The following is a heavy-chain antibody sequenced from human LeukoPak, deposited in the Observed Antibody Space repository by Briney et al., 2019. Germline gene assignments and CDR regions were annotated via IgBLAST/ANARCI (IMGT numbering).Heavy chain of an antibody. Sequence: PLETLSLTCTVSGGSISSGSYHWGWIRQPPGKGLEWIGTISYTGSTYYNPSLKTRVPISVDTSNNQFSLKLSSVTAADTAVYYCAREGPDYQYCTSTTCRAGFDWFDPWGQGTLVTVSS. CDR1: GGSISSGSYH. CDR3: AREGPDYQYCTSTTCRAGFDWFDP. V-gene: IGHV4-39*02. CDR2: ISYTGST. D-gene: IGHD2-2*01. J-gene: IGHJ5*02.